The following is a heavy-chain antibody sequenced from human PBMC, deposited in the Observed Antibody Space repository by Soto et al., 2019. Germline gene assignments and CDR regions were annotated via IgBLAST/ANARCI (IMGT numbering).Heavy chain of an antibody. Sequence: SETLSLTCTVSGGSISSYYWSWIRQPPGKGLEWIGYIYYSGSTNYNPSLKSRVSFSIDTSKNQFSLNLRSVTAADTAVYYCARDAYSSSWLDYWGQGTLVTVSS. CDR2: IYYSGST. J-gene: IGHJ4*02. D-gene: IGHD6-13*01. CDR1: GGSISSYY. V-gene: IGHV4-59*01. CDR3: ARDAYSSSWLDY.